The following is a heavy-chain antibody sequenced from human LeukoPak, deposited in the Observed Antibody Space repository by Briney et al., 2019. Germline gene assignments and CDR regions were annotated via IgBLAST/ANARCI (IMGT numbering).Heavy chain of an antibody. Sequence: SVKVSCKGSGDTFSNYAFNWVRQAPGQGLEWMGRIIPILGIANYAQKFQGRVTIIADKSTSTAYMELSSLRSEDTAVYYCASSINILVVSWLDPWGPGTLVTVSS. J-gene: IGHJ5*02. CDR3: ASSINILVVSWLDP. V-gene: IGHV1-69*04. D-gene: IGHD3-22*01. CDR1: GDTFSNYA. CDR2: IIPILGIA.